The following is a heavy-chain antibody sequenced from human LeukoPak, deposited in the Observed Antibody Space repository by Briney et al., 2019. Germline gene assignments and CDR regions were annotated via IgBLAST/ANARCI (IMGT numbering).Heavy chain of an antibody. J-gene: IGHJ4*02. CDR2: ISAYNGNT. D-gene: IGHD2-15*01. V-gene: IGHV1-18*04. CDR1: GYTFTSYG. CDR3: ARDGPHYCSGGSCYSDY. Sequence: ASVKVSCKASGYTFTSYGISWVRQAPGQGLEWMGWISAYNGNTNYAQKLQGRVTMTTDTSTSTAYMELRSLRSDDTVVYYCARDGPHYCSGGSCYSDYWGQGTLVTVSS.